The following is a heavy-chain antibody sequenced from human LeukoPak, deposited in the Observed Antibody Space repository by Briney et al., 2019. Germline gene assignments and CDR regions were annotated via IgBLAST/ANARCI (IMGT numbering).Heavy chain of an antibody. CDR2: IKSDGSFT. Sequence: GGSLRLSCAASGFTFSGYWMHWVHQAPGKGLVWVSCIKSDGSFTSIADSAKGRFTISRDNAKNTVYLQMNSLRAEDTAVYYCVRDNRSYNFDYWGQGTLVTVSS. V-gene: IGHV3-74*01. CDR3: VRDNRSYNFDY. J-gene: IGHJ4*02. CDR1: GFTFSGYW. D-gene: IGHD1-26*01.